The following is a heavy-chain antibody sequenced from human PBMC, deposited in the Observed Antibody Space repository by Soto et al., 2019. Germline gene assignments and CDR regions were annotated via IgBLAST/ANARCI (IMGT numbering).Heavy chain of an antibody. Sequence: EVQLVESGGGLVQPGGSLRLSCAASGFTFSSYWMHWVRQAPGKGLVWVSRINSDGSSTSYADSAKGRFTISRDNAKNTLYLQMNSLRAEDTAVYYCARELSGPNAPDAFDIWGQGTMVTVSS. D-gene: IGHD5-12*01. V-gene: IGHV3-74*01. CDR1: GFTFSSYW. J-gene: IGHJ3*02. CDR3: ARELSGPNAPDAFDI. CDR2: INSDGSST.